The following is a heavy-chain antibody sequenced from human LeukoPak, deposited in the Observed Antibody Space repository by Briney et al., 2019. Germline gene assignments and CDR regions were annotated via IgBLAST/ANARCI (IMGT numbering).Heavy chain of an antibody. V-gene: IGHV3-23*01. CDR1: GFSFTYYG. CDR2: ISGSGGST. D-gene: IGHD3-16*01. Sequence: PGGSLRLSCGASGFSFTYYGMSWVRQAPGKGLEWVSAISGSGGSTYYADSVKGRFTISRDNSKNTLYLQMNSLRAEDTAVYYCAKGEWGYDYVRWGQGTLVTVSS. J-gene: IGHJ4*02. CDR3: AKGEWGYDYVR.